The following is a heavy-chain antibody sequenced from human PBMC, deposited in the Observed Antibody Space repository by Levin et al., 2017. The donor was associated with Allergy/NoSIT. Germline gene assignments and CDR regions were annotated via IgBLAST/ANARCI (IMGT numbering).Heavy chain of an antibody. D-gene: IGHD4-17*01. CDR2: IYYSGST. CDR1: GGSIRSSSYY. J-gene: IGHJ4*02. V-gene: IGHV4-39*01. CDR3: ARPKGRGTTVTTWEVDY. Sequence: SQTLSLPCTVSGGSIRSSSYYWGWIRQPPGKGLEWIGSIYYSGSTYYNPSLKSRVTISVDTSKNQFSLKLSSVTAADTAVYYCARPKGRGTTVTTWEVDYWGQGTLVTVSS.